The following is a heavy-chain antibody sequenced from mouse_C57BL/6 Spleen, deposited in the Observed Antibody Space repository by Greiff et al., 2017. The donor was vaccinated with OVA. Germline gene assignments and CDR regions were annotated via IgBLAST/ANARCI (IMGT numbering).Heavy chain of an antibody. CDR3: ARGYGEYEGFAY. Sequence: VQLQQSGAELANPGASVKLSCKASGYTFTSNWMHWVKQRPGQGLEWIGYINPSSGYTKYNQKFKDKATLTADKSSSTAYMQLNSLTYEDCAVYYGARGYGEYEGFAYWGQGTLVTVSA. V-gene: IGHV1-7*01. D-gene: IGHD2-13*01. CDR1: GYTFTSNW. CDR2: INPSSGYT. J-gene: IGHJ3*01.